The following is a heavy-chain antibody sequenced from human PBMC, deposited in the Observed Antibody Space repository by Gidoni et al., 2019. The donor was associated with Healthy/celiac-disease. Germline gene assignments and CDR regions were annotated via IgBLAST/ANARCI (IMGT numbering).Heavy chain of an antibody. CDR2: IKQDGSEK. Sequence: EVQLVESGGGLVQPGGSLRLSCAASGLTFSSYWMSWVRQAPGKGLEWVANIKQDGSEKYYVDSVKGRFTISRDNAKNSLYLQMNSLRAEDTAVYYCARVLLWFGELGNYFDYWGQGTLVTVSS. CDR3: ARVLLWFGELGNYFDY. J-gene: IGHJ4*02. CDR1: GLTFSSYW. V-gene: IGHV3-7*03. D-gene: IGHD3-10*01.